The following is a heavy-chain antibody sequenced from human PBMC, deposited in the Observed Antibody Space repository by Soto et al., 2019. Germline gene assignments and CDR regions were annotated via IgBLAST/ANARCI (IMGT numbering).Heavy chain of an antibody. J-gene: IGHJ6*02. CDR1: GYRFTSYW. CDR3: ARHLDYYYGMDV. CDR2: IYPTDSDT. Sequence: GESLKISCKASGYRFTSYWIGWVRQMPGKGLEWMGIIYPTDSDTRYSPSFQGQVTISVDKSINTAYLQWSSLKSSDTAMYYCARHLDYYYGMDVWGQGTTVTVS. V-gene: IGHV5-51*01.